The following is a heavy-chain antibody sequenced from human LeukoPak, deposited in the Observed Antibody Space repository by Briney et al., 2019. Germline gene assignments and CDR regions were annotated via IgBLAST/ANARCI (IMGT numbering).Heavy chain of an antibody. V-gene: IGHV3-30*18. CDR1: GFTFSSYG. CDR3: AKASAGYSYGYNFDY. Sequence: GGALRLSCAASGFTFSSYGMRWVRQAPGKGLEWVAVISYDGSNKYYADSVKGRFTISRDNSKNTLYLQMNSLRAEDTAVYYCAKASAGYSYGYNFDYWGQGTLVTVSS. D-gene: IGHD5-18*01. CDR2: ISYDGSNK. J-gene: IGHJ4*02.